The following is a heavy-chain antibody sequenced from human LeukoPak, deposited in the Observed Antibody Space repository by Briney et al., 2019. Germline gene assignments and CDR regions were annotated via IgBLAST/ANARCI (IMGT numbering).Heavy chain of an antibody. Sequence: GGSLRPSCAASGFTFSSYSMNWVRQAPGKGLEWVSSISSSSSYIYYADSVKGRFTISRDNAKNSLYLQMNSLRAEDTAVYYCACTDTYYYDSSGSMGPGNFDYWGQGTLVTVSS. D-gene: IGHD3-22*01. CDR3: ACTDTYYYDSSGSMGPGNFDY. V-gene: IGHV3-21*01. CDR2: ISSSSSYI. J-gene: IGHJ4*02. CDR1: GFTFSSYS.